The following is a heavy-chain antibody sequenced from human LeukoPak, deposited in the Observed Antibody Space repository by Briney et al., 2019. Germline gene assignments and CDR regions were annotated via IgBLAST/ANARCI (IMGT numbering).Heavy chain of an antibody. D-gene: IGHD6-13*01. V-gene: IGHV3-7*01. CDR3: AREGSSSWYAETYYYYYYMDV. J-gene: IGHJ6*03. CDR2: IKQDGSEK. CDR1: GFTFSSYW. Sequence: GGSLRLSCAASGFTFSSYWMSWVRQAPGKGLEWVANIKQDGSEKYYVDSVKGRFTTSRDNAKNSLYLQMNRLRAEDTAVYYCAREGSSSWYAETYYYYYYMDVWGKGTTVTVSS.